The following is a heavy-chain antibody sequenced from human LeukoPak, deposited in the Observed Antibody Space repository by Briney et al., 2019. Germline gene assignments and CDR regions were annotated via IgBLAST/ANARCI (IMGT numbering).Heavy chain of an antibody. V-gene: IGHV1-2*02. CDR3: ARGAEAETSPLDF. Sequence: ASVKVSCKASGYIFSDYYMHWVRQAPGQGLEWLGWINPKSGAADYAQQFRGRVTMTRDTSINTDYMEMERVTSDDTAVYYCARGAEAETSPLDFWGQGTLVIVS. J-gene: IGHJ4*02. CDR2: INPKSGAA. CDR1: GYIFSDYY. D-gene: IGHD6-13*01.